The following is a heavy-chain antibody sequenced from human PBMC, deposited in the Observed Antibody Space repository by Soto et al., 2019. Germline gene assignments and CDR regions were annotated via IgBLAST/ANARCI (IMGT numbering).Heavy chain of an antibody. CDR3: ARDVVVAAAGPVFDY. V-gene: IGHV3-21*01. J-gene: IGHJ4*02. CDR2: ISSSSSYI. D-gene: IGHD6-13*01. CDR1: GFTFSSYS. Sequence: GGSLRLSCAASGFTFSSYSMNWVRQAPGKGLEWVSSISSSSSYIYYADSVKGRFTISRDNAKNSLYLQMNSLRAEDTAVYYCARDVVVAAAGPVFDYWGQGTLVTVSS.